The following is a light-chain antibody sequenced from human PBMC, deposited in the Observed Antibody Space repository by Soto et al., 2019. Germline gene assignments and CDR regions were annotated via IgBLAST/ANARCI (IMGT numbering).Light chain of an antibody. CDR2: DAS. CDR1: QSVSNN. CDR3: QQYNNWPT. V-gene: IGKV3D-15*01. J-gene: IGKJ1*01. Sequence: DIMLTQSPGTLSLSQGERATLSCRASQSVSNNYLAWYQQKPGQAPRLLIYDASNRATGIPARFSGSGSGTEFTLTISSLQSEDFAVYYCQQYNNWPTLGQGTKVDIK.